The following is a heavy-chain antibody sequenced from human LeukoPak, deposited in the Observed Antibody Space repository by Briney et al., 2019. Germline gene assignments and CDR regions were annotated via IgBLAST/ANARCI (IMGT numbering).Heavy chain of an antibody. V-gene: IGHV4-4*07. J-gene: IGHJ6*03. CDR3: AREGRYRYGYNEYHLYMDI. D-gene: IGHD5-18*01. Sequence: SETLSLTCTVSGGSISSYYRSWIRQPAGKGLESIGHISTSGSTDYNPSLKSRVTMSVDTSKNQFSLKLSSVTAAETAVYYCAREGRYRYGYNEYHLYMDIWGKGTTVTVSS. CDR1: GGSISSYY. CDR2: ISTSGST.